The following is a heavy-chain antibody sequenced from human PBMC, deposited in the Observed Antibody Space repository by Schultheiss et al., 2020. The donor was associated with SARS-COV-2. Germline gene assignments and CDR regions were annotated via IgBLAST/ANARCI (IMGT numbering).Heavy chain of an antibody. D-gene: IGHD3-3*01. V-gene: IGHV3-30*18. J-gene: IGHJ6*02. CDR3: AKDRQYYDFWSGYLPSRQQYYYYYGMDV. Sequence: SLKISCAASGFTFSSYGMHWVRQAPGKGLEWVAVISYDGSNKYYADSVKGRFTISRDNSKNTLYLQMNSLRAEDTAVYYCAKDRQYYDFWSGYLPSRQQYYYYYGMDVWGQGTTVTVSS. CDR2: ISYDGSNK. CDR1: GFTFSSYG.